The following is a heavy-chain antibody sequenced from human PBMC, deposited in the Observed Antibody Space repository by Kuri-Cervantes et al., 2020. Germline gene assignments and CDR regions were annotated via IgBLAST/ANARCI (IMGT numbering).Heavy chain of an antibody. J-gene: IGHJ4*02. Sequence: LSLTCAASGFSFDDYDMKWVRQAPGKGLEWVSGINWNGGSTGYADSVKGRFTISRDSAKNSLYLQMNSLKTEDTAVYYCATHYYDSSGLSGTNFDYWGQGTLVTVSS. CDR3: ATHYYDSSGLSGTNFDY. D-gene: IGHD3-22*01. CDR2: INWNGGST. V-gene: IGHV3-20*04. CDR1: GFSFDDYD.